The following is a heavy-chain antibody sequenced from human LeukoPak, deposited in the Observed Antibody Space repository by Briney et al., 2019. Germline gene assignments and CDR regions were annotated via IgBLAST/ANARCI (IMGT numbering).Heavy chain of an antibody. J-gene: IGHJ4*01. CDR3: VRGLHRRVYDTNQYYPY. CDR2: INSESSYI. V-gene: IGHV3-21*01. D-gene: IGHD3-22*01. CDR1: GFLFTSFT. Sequence: PGGSLRLSCAASGFLFTSFTMRWVRQGPGKGLEWVASINSESSYIHYAASVLGRFTNSRDNAKNSLDLHLNSLRGEDTAIYYCVRGLHRRVYDTNQYYPYWGHGTLVTVSS.